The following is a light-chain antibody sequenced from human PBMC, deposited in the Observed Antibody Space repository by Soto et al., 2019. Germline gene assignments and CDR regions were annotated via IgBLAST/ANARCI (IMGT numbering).Light chain of an antibody. CDR3: QKYNSAPLLT. V-gene: IGKV1-27*01. Sequence: DLQMTQSPSSLSASVGDRVTITCRASQGISNYLAWYQQKPGKVPQLLIDAASTLQSGVPSRFSGSGSGTDFNLNISSRQPEDVATYYCQKYNSAPLLTFGGGTKVEIK. J-gene: IGKJ4*01. CDR2: AAS. CDR1: QGISNY.